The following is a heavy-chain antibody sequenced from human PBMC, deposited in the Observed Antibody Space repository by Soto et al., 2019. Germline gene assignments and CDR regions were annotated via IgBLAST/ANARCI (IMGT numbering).Heavy chain of an antibody. D-gene: IGHD1-26*01. J-gene: IGHJ4*02. CDR2: IYHSGTT. Sequence: QVQLRESGPGLVKPSETLSLTCTVSGDSITGSYWSWIRQPPGKTLEWIGYIYHSGTTTYNPSLKSRVAISVDTSKNPFSLLLTSVIAADTAVYYCARDMPYAAGSLAGCDYWGQGILVTVSS. CDR3: ARDMPYAAGSLAGCDY. CDR1: GDSITGSY. V-gene: IGHV4-59*01.